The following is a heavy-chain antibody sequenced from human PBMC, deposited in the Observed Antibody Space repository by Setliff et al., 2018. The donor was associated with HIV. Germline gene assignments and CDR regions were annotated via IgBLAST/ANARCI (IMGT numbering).Heavy chain of an antibody. D-gene: IGHD6-19*01. CDR2: IYHDGTT. V-gene: IGHV4-39*07. J-gene: IGHJ5*01. CDR3: AGHPVTSGWLSLNWFDP. CDR1: GGSINTSSDC. Sequence: SETLSLTCSVSGGSINTSSDCWAWVRQPPGNELEWIGSIYHDGTTHYRSSLRSRAAISIDTSKSQISLKVRSVTAAATAVYFCAGHPVTSGWLSLNWFDPWGQGILVTVSS.